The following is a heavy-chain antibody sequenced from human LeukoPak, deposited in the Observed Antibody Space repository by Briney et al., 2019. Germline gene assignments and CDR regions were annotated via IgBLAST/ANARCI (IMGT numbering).Heavy chain of an antibody. CDR1: GLTFSSYG. Sequence: GGTLRLSCTASGLTFSSYGMSWVRQAPGKGLEWVSAISGSGGSTYYADSVKGRFTISRDNSKNTLYLQMNSLRAEDTAVYYCAKRNSGYDYYYYYYMDVWGKGTTVTISS. CDR3: AKRNSGYDYYYYYYMDV. CDR2: ISGSGGST. V-gene: IGHV3-23*01. J-gene: IGHJ6*03. D-gene: IGHD5-12*01.